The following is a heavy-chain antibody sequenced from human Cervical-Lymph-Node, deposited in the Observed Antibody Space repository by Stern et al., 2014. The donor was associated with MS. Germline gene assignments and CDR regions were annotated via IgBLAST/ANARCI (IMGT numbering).Heavy chain of an antibody. V-gene: IGHV3-23*04. D-gene: IGHD6-6*01. CDR1: GFTFSSYA. CDR3: ARARRQLVGY. Sequence: EVQLVESAGGLVQPGGSLRLSCAASGFTFSSYAMSWVRQAPGKGLAWVSAISGSGGSTYYADSVKGRFTISRDNAKNSLYLQMNSLRAEDTAVYYCARARRQLVGYWGQGTLVTVSS. CDR2: ISGSGGST. J-gene: IGHJ4*02.